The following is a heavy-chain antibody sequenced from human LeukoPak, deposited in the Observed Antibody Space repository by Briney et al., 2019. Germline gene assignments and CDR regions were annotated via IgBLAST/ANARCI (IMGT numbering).Heavy chain of an antibody. J-gene: IGHJ4*02. CDR1: GFTFSRYA. D-gene: IGHD1-26*01. Sequence: GGSLRLSCAASGFTFSRYAMSWVRQAPGKGLEWVSVISASGGSTYYADSVKGRFTISRDNSKNTLYLQMNSLRAEDSAVYYCTTDISWELTDYWGQGTLVTVSS. CDR3: TTDISWELTDY. V-gene: IGHV3-23*01. CDR2: ISASGGST.